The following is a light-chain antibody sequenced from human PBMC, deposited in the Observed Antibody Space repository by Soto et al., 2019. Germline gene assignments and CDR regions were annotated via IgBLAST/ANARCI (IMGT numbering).Light chain of an antibody. J-gene: IGLJ1*01. CDR1: SSDVGGYNY. CDR2: EVS. CDR3: SSYTSSSTLYV. V-gene: IGLV2-14*01. Sequence: QSALTHPASVSGSPGQSITISCTGTSSDVGGYNYVSWYQQHPGKAPKLMIYEVSNRPSGVSNRFSGSKSGNTASLTISGLQAEHEADYYCSSYTSSSTLYVFGTGTKVTVL.